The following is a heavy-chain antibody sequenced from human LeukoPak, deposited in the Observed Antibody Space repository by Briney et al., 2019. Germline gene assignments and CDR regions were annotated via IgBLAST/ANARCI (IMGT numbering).Heavy chain of an antibody. D-gene: IGHD6-13*01. CDR1: GYTFTSYG. V-gene: IGHV1-8*03. CDR2: MNPNSGNT. J-gene: IGHJ6*03. CDR3: ARGAASSKYYYYYYYMDV. Sequence: ASVKVSCKASGYTFTSYGISWVRQATGQGLEWMGWMNPNSGNTGYAQKFQGRVTITRNTSLSTAYMELSSLRSEDTAVYYCARGAASSKYYYYYYYMDVWGKGTTVTVSS.